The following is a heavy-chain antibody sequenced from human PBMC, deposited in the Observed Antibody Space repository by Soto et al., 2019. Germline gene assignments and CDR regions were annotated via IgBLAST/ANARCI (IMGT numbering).Heavy chain of an antibody. J-gene: IGHJ6*02. D-gene: IGHD2-8*02. V-gene: IGHV3-74*01. CDR3: AVMSDNILGIVDV. CDR2: IYIDGSIT. CDR1: GFTFGNYW. Sequence: GSLRLSCVVSGFTFGNYWMHWVRQAPGKGLVWVSRIYIDGSITDYADSVKGRFTVSRDNAKNTLYLQMNSLRAEDAAVYYCAVMSDNILGIVDVWGQGTAVTVSS.